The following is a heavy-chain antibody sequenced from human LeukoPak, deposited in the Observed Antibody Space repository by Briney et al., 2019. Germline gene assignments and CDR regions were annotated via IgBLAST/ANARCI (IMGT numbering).Heavy chain of an antibody. CDR2: MTSNGGST. Sequence: GGSLRLSCSASGFIFSSYPMHWVRQAPGKGLEYVSAMTSNGGSTYYADSVKGRFTISRDNSKNTLYLQMSSLRAEDTAVYYCAKPTISMMAFDIWGQGTMVTVSS. CDR1: GFIFSSYP. V-gene: IGHV3-64D*06. J-gene: IGHJ3*02. D-gene: IGHD3-22*01. CDR3: AKPTISMMAFDI.